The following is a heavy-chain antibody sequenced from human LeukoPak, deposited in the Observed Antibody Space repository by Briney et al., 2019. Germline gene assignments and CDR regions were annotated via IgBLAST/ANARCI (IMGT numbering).Heavy chain of an antibody. CDR1: GFTFDDNA. CDR2: ISTTGTTV. CDR3: ARGLTMGHF. Sequence: PGGSLRLSCAASGFTFDDNAMHWVRQRPGKGLEWVSHISTTGTTVYYADAVKGRFTISRDNAKNSLYLQMNSLRAEDTAVYYCARGLTMGHFGGQGTLVTVSS. J-gene: IGHJ4*02. D-gene: IGHD4/OR15-4a*01. V-gene: IGHV3-48*03.